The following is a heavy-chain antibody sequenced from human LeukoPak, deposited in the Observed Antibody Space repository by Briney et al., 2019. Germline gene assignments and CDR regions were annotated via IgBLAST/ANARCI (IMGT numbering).Heavy chain of an antibody. D-gene: IGHD2-2*01. J-gene: IGHJ5*02. V-gene: IGHV4-34*01. Sequence: NTSETLSLTCAVYGGSFSGYYWSWIRQPPGKGLEWIGEINHSGSANYNPSLKSRVTISVDTSKNQFSLKLSSVTAADTAVYYCARHPLYCSSTSCRANWFDPWGQGTLVTVSS. CDR2: INHSGSA. CDR3: ARHPLYCSSTSCRANWFDP. CDR1: GGSFSGYY.